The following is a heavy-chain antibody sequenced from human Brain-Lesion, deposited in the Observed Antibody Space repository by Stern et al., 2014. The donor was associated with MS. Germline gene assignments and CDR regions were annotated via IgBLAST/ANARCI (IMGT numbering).Heavy chain of an antibody. CDR3: ARFPASRPHVFDS. Sequence: MQLVESGPGLVKPSGTLSLTCAVSGGSISSSNWWSWVRQSPGKGLEWIGESDHSGSTIYNPSLKSRVTVSVDKSKNRSSLNLRSVTAADTAVYFCARFPASRPHVFDSWGQGTLVTVSS. CDR1: GGSISSSNW. J-gene: IGHJ4*02. CDR2: SDHSGST. V-gene: IGHV4-4*02. D-gene: IGHD6-13*01.